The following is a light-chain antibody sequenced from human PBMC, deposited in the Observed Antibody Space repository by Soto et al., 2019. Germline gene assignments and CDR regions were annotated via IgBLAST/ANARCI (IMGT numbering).Light chain of an antibody. CDR3: QTWATGIRV. Sequence: QLVLTQSPSASASLGASVKLTCTLSNGHNTYAIAWHQQQPEKGPRFLMKLSSDGSHSKGDGIPDRFSGSSSGAERYLTISSLQSEDEADYYCQTWATGIRVFGGGTKLTVL. J-gene: IGLJ2*01. V-gene: IGLV4-69*01. CDR1: NGHNTYA. CDR2: LSSDGSH.